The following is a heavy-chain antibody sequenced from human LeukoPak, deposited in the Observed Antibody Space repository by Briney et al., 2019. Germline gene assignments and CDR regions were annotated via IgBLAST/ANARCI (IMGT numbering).Heavy chain of an antibody. CDR3: AKSQATVTGYNWFDP. D-gene: IGHD1-1*01. J-gene: IGHJ5*02. V-gene: IGHV3-30*18. CDR1: GFTFSSYG. CDR2: ISYDGSNK. Sequence: GGSLRLSCAASGFTFSSYGMHWVRQAPGKGLEWVAVISYDGSNKYYADSVKGRFTISRDNSKSTLYLQMNSLRAEDTAVYYCAKSQATVTGYNWFDPWGQGTLVTVSS.